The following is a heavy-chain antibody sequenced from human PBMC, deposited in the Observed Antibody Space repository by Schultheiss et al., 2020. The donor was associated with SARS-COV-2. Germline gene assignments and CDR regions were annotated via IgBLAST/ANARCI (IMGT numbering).Heavy chain of an antibody. D-gene: IGHD3-3*01. CDR2: IWYDGSNK. J-gene: IGHJ4*02. CDR1: GFTFSSYG. Sequence: GGSLRLSCAASGFTFSSYGMHWVRQAPGKGLEWVAVIWYDGSNKYYADSVKGRFTISRDNSKNTLYLQMNSLRAEDTAVYYCAKDLDYDFWSAYYKFDYWGQGTLVTVSS. CDR3: AKDLDYDFWSAYYKFDY. V-gene: IGHV3-33*06.